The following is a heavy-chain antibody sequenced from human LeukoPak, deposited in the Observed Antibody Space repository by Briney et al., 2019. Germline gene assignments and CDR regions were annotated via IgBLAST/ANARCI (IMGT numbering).Heavy chain of an antibody. V-gene: IGHV3-48*03. J-gene: IGHJ4*02. CDR2: ISSSGSTI. CDR1: GFTFSSYE. CDR3: ARETYYYDSSASRLLDY. D-gene: IGHD3-22*01. Sequence: GGSLRLSCAASGFTFSSYEMNWVRQAPGKGLEWVSYISSSGSTIYYADSVKGRFTISRDNAKNSLYLQMNSLRAEDTAVYYCARETYYYDSSASRLLDYWGQGTLATVSS.